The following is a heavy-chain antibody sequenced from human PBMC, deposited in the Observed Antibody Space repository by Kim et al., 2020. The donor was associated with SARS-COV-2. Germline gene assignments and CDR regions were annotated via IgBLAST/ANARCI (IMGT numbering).Heavy chain of an antibody. CDR1: GFTFWSYW. CDR3: ANSIGYAFDY. CDR2: IKEDGSVK. D-gene: IGHD2-15*01. Sequence: GGSLRLSCAASGFTFWSYWMSWVRQAPGKGLEWVAHIKEDGSVKFYADSVKGRTTISRDNAKNSLYLEMDTLRVEDMAVYYCANSIGYAFDYWGQGTKVTVSS. V-gene: IGHV3-7*03. J-gene: IGHJ4*02.